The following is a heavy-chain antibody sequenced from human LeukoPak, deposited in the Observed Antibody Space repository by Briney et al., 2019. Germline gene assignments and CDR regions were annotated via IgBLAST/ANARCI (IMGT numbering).Heavy chain of an antibody. CDR2: SFYSGTT. CDR1: SDSISNYY. CDR3: ARSEGSGWSNWYFDL. V-gene: IGHV4-59*08. J-gene: IGHJ2*01. Sequence: PSETLSLTCTVSSDSISNYYWSWIRQPPGKGLEWIGFSFYSGTTNYNPSLQSRVTISVDTSTKQFSLKLSSVTAADTAVYYCARSEGSGWSNWYFDLWGRGTLVTVSS. D-gene: IGHD6-19*01.